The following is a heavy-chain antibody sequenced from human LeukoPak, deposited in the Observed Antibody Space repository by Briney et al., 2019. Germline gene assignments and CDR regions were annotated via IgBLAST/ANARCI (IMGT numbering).Heavy chain of an antibody. V-gene: IGHV4-4*02. CDR3: ARDLEGVTNNAFDI. D-gene: IGHD2-21*02. Sequence: SSETLSLTCAVSGGSISSSNWWSWVRQPPGKGLEWIGEIYHSGSTNYNPSLKSRVTISVDKSKNQFSLKLSSVTAADTAVYYCARDLEGVTNNAFDIWGQGTMVTVSS. CDR2: IYHSGST. J-gene: IGHJ3*02. CDR1: GGSISSSNW.